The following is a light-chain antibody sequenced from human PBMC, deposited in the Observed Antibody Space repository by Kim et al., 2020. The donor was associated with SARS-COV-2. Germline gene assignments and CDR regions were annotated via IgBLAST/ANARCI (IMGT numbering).Light chain of an antibody. CDR2: DAS. J-gene: IGKJ1*01. V-gene: IGKV1-5*01. CDR3: QQYNNYPWT. Sequence: ASVGDRVTITCRASQTLSTWLAWYQQKPGRAPKLLIYDASSLESGVPSRFSGSGSGTDFTLTISSLQPDDFATYYCQQYNNYPWTFGQGTKVDIK. CDR1: QTLSTW.